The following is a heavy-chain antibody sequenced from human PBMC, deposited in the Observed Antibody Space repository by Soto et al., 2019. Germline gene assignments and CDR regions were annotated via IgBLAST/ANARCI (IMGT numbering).Heavy chain of an antibody. CDR2: IIPIFGTA. CDR1: GGTFSSYA. D-gene: IGHD1-26*01. Sequence: QVQLVQSGAEVKKPGSSVKVSCKASGGTFSSYAISWVRQAPGQGLEWMGGIIPIFGTANYAQKFRGRVTITADESTSTAYRELSSLSSEDTAVYYCARVGGWPKTHWFASWGQGTLVTVSS. CDR3: ARVGGWPKTHWFAS. V-gene: IGHV1-69*12. J-gene: IGHJ5*01.